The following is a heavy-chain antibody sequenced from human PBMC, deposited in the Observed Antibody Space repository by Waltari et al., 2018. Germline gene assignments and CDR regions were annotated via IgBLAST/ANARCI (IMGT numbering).Heavy chain of an antibody. CDR2: IIPIFGTA. V-gene: IGHV1-69*12. Sequence: QVQLVQSGAEVKKPGSSVKVSCKASGGTFSSYAISWVRQAPGQGLEWMGGIIPIFGTANYAPKFQGRVTITADESTSTAYMELSSLRSEDTAVYYCARVEKYDFWSGYYTEYYFDYWGQGTLVTVSS. CDR1: GGTFSSYA. CDR3: ARVEKYDFWSGYYTEYYFDY. D-gene: IGHD3-3*01. J-gene: IGHJ4*02.